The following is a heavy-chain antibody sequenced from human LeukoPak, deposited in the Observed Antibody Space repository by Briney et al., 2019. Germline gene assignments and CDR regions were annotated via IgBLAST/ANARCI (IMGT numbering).Heavy chain of an antibody. CDR3: ARETITGTQSWFDP. V-gene: IGHV4-4*07. J-gene: IGHJ5*02. D-gene: IGHD1-7*01. CDR2: IYTSGST. Sequence: PSETLSLTCTVSGGSISSYYLSWIRQPAGKGLEWIGRIYTSGSTNYNPSLKSRVTMSVDTSKNQFSLKLSSVTAADTAVYYCARETITGTQSWFDPWGQGTLVTGSS. CDR1: GGSISSYY.